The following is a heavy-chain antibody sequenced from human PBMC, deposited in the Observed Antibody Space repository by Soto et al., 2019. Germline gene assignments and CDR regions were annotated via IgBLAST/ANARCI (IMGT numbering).Heavy chain of an antibody. CDR1: GYTFTSYY. Sequence: VASVKVSCKASGYTFTSYYMHWVRQAPGQGLEWMGIINPSGGSTSYAQKFQGRVTMTRDTSTSTVYMELSSLRSEDTAVYYCARDTGGIAVAGTRNYFDYWGQGTLVTVSS. CDR2: INPSGGST. V-gene: IGHV1-46*03. D-gene: IGHD6-19*01. J-gene: IGHJ4*02. CDR3: ARDTGGIAVAGTRNYFDY.